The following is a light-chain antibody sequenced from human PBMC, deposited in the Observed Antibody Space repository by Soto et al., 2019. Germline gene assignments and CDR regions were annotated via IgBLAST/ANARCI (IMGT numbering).Light chain of an antibody. CDR1: QSVSSSL. CDR3: QLYGDSLFT. J-gene: IGKJ3*01. Sequence: EIVLTQSPGTLSVSPGERASLSCRASQSVSSSLLAWYQQKPGQAPRVLIYGATSRATGIPDRFSGSVSGTDFTLTISRLXXEDFAVYYCQLYGDSLFTFGPGTKVD. CDR2: GAT. V-gene: IGKV3-20*01.